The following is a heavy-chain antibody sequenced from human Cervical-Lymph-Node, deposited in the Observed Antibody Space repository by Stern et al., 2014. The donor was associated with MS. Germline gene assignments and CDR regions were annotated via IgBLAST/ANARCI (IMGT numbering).Heavy chain of an antibody. CDR1: GGSISSSSYY. J-gene: IGHJ5*02. CDR3: ARHGGVVVVPAPNWFDP. V-gene: IGHV4-39*01. CDR2: IYCGGSP. D-gene: IGHD2-2*01. Sequence: QVQLVESGPGLVKPSETLSLTCTVSGGSISSSSYYWGWIRQPPGKGLEWIGSIYCGGSPYSNPSFKSRVTISVDPSKNQFPLNLSPVTAADTAVYYCARHGGVVVVPAPNWFDPWGQGTLVTVSS.